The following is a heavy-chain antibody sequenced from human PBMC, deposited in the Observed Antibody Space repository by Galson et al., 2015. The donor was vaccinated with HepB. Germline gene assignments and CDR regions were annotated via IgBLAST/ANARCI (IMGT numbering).Heavy chain of an antibody. Sequence: SVKVSCKVSGGTFSTNTISWVRQAPGQGLEWMGRITPIPEITNYVQKFQGRVTITADKSTSTAYMELSSLRSEDTAVYYCARHFYDILTGYQSGAFDLWGQGTLVTVSS. D-gene: IGHD3-9*01. CDR1: GGTFSTNT. V-gene: IGHV1-69*02. CDR3: ARHFYDILTGYQSGAFDL. J-gene: IGHJ3*01. CDR2: ITPIPEIT.